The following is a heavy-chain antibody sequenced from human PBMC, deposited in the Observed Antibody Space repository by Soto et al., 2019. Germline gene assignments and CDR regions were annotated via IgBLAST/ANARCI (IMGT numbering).Heavy chain of an antibody. CDR1: GFTFANHW. CDR3: ATAEVDN. CDR2: VISDGNTI. J-gene: IGHJ4*01. V-gene: IGHV3-74*01. Sequence: GGSLRLSCAASGFTFANHWMHWVRQAPGKGLEWVSRVISDGNTIDYADSVKGRFTVSRDNAKNTLYLQMNTLRAEDTAVYYCATAEVDNWGHGTLVTVSS.